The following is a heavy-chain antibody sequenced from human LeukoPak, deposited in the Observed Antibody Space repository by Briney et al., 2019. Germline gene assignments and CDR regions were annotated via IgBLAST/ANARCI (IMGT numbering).Heavy chain of an antibody. D-gene: IGHD6-6*01. CDR3: ARNPLDSSLTFHI. J-gene: IGHJ3*02. CDR2: IYYSGST. CDR1: GDSISSGYYY. Sequence: SETLSLTCTVSGDSISSGYYYWGWIRQPPGKGLEWIGTIYYSGSTYYNPSLKSRVTISLDTSKNHFSLKLSSVTAAGTAVYYCARNPLDSSLTFHIWGQGTMVTVSS. V-gene: IGHV4-39*07.